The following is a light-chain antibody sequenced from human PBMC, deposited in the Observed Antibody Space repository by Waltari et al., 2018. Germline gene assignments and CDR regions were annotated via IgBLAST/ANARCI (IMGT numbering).Light chain of an antibody. V-gene: IGLV2-8*01. CDR3: SSYSGSNDYV. J-gene: IGLJ1*01. CDR2: EVN. CDR1: SSEVVGYND. Sequence: QSALTQHPSASGSPGQPATIPCTGTSSEVVGYNDVSWSQQHTGKAPNLMIYEVNTRPSGVPDRFSGSRSGNTASLTVSGLQAEDEADYYCSSYSGSNDYVFGTGTEVTVL.